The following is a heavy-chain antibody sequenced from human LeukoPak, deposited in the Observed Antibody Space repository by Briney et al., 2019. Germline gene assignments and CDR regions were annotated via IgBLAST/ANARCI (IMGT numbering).Heavy chain of an antibody. J-gene: IGHJ4*02. D-gene: IGHD4-17*01. CDR3: AKVGDYGDYALDY. CDR1: GFTFSSYG. V-gene: IGHV3-30*18. CDR2: ISYDGSYK. Sequence: GGSLRLSCAASGFTFSSYGMHWVRQAPGKGLEWVAVISYDGSYKYYADSVKGRFTISRDNSNNTLYLQMNSLRAEDTAVYYCAKVGDYGDYALDYWGQGTLVTVSS.